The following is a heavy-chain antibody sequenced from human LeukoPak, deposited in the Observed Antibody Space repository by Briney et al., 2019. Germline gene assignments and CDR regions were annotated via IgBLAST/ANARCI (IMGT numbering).Heavy chain of an antibody. CDR2: IKSKTDGGTT. V-gene: IGHV3-15*01. D-gene: IGHD6-19*01. CDR3: TTDPGIAVAGIDY. Sequence: GGSLRLSCAASGFTFSSYAMSWVRQAPGKGLEWVGRIKSKTDGGTTDYAAPVKGRFTISRDDSKNTLYLQMNSLKTEDTAVYYCTTDPGIAVAGIDYWGQGTLVTVSS. CDR1: GFTFSSYA. J-gene: IGHJ4*02.